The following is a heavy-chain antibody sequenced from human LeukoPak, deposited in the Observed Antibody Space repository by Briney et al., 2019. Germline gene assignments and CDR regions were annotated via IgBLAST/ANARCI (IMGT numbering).Heavy chain of an antibody. CDR3: ARDQGGGVTMVRGVIRSAYYYMDV. J-gene: IGHJ6*03. CDR2: ISSSSSYT. CDR1: GFTFSSYS. Sequence: GGSLRLFCAASGFTFSSYSMNWVRQAPGKGLEGVSSISSSSSYTYYADSVKGRFTISRDNANNSLYVQMHSTRAEDTAVYYCARDQGGGVTMVRGVIRSAYYYMDVWGKGTTVTVSS. V-gene: IGHV3-21*01. D-gene: IGHD3-10*01.